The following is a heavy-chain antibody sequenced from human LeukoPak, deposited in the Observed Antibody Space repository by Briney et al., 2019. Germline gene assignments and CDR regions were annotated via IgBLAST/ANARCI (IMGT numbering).Heavy chain of an antibody. CDR1: GFTFSSFG. V-gene: IGHV3-23*01. CDR3: ARASLYDTIGYYMDV. Sequence: GGSLRLSCAASGFTFSSFGMSWVRQAPGKGLEWVSAITGSGRSTYYADSVKGRFTVSRDNSKNTLYLQMNSLRAEDTALYYCARASLYDTIGYYMDVWGKGTTVTVSS. D-gene: IGHD3-16*01. J-gene: IGHJ6*03. CDR2: ITGSGRST.